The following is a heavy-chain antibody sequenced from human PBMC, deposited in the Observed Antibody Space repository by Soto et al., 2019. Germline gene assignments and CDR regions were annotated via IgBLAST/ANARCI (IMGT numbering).Heavy chain of an antibody. CDR1: GFLLTTSGVG. CDR3: AHRHVSDSNYGMDV. J-gene: IGHJ6*02. Sequence: SGPTLVNPTQTLTLTCTFSGFLLTTSGVGVVWIRQPPGKALEWLALIYWNDDKRYSPSLKTRLTITKDTSKNQEVLTMTNMQPVDTATYYGAHRHVSDSNYGMDVWGQGTTVTVSS. CDR2: IYWNDDK. V-gene: IGHV2-5*01.